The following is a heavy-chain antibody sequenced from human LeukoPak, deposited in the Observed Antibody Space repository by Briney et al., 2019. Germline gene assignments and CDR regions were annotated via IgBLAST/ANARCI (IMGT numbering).Heavy chain of an antibody. CDR2: IYYSGST. CDR1: GGSVSSGSYY. Sequence: PSETLSLTCTVSGGSVSSGSYYWSWIRQPPGKGLEWIGYIYYSGSTNYNPSLKSRVTISVDTSKNQFSLKLSSVTAADTAVYYCARGRDYDFWSGSPVCYYGMDVWGQGTTVTVSS. J-gene: IGHJ6*02. CDR3: ARGRDYDFWSGSPVCYYGMDV. D-gene: IGHD3-3*01. V-gene: IGHV4-61*01.